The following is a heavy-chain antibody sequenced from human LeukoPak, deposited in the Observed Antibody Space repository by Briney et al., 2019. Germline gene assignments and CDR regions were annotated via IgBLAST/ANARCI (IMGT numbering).Heavy chain of an antibody. Sequence: SETLSLTCTVSGDPLSTYYWGWIRQPPGKGLEWIGFTYYTGTTHYNPSLKSRVTFSVDTSKNHFALSLSSVTPADTAVYYCARDHYDSRGQFDPWGQGTLVTVSS. CDR1: GDPLSTYY. CDR3: ARDHYDSRGQFDP. D-gene: IGHD3-22*01. J-gene: IGHJ5*02. V-gene: IGHV4-59*01. CDR2: TYYTGTT.